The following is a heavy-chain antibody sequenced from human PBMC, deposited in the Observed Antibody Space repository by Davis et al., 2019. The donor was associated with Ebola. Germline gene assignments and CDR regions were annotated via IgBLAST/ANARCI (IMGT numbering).Heavy chain of an antibody. V-gene: IGHV3-7*03. Sequence: GESLKISCATSGLTFSSLGMSWVRQAPGKGLEWVATIKKDGIQKYYVDSVKGRFIISRDNAKNSLYLQMSSLRDEDTAVYYCARVVSGYWGQGLLVTVSS. CDR3: ARVVSGY. J-gene: IGHJ4*02. CDR1: GLTFSSLG. D-gene: IGHD6-19*01. CDR2: IKKDGIQK.